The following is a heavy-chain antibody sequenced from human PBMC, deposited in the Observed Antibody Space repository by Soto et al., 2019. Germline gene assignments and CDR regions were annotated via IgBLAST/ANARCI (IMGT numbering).Heavy chain of an antibody. Sequence: PGGSLRLSCAASGFTFSSYAMSWVRQAPGKGLEWVSAISGSGGSTYYADSVKGRFTISRDNSKNTLYLQMNSLRAEDTAVYYCAKDFGPFLVQYSGYSGGFDPWGQGTLVTVSS. D-gene: IGHD5-12*01. CDR3: AKDFGPFLVQYSGYSGGFDP. J-gene: IGHJ5*02. V-gene: IGHV3-23*01. CDR1: GFTFSSYA. CDR2: ISGSGGST.